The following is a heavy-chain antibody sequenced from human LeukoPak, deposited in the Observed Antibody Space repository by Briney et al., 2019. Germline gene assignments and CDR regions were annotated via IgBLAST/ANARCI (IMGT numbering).Heavy chain of an antibody. V-gene: IGHV1-18*01. CDR3: ARIQYSPLDY. J-gene: IGHJ4*02. Sequence: ASVKVSCKASGGTFSSYAISWVRQAPGQGLEWMGWISAYNGNTNYAQKLQGRVTMTTDTSTSTAYMELRSLRSDDTAVYYCARIQYSPLDYWGQGTLVTVSS. CDR2: ISAYNGNT. D-gene: IGHD6-6*01. CDR1: GGTFSSYA.